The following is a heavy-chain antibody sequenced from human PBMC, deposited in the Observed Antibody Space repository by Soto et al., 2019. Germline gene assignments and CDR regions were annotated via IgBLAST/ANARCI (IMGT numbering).Heavy chain of an antibody. Sequence: GGSLSLSCAASGFTFSSYGMHWVRQAPGKGLEWVAVISYDGSNKYYADSVKGRFTISRDNSKNTLYLQMNSLRAEDTAVYYCAKAQEIDSSGWSEFDYWGQGTLVTVSS. D-gene: IGHD6-19*01. J-gene: IGHJ4*02. CDR1: GFTFSSYG. CDR2: ISYDGSNK. CDR3: AKAQEIDSSGWSEFDY. V-gene: IGHV3-30*18.